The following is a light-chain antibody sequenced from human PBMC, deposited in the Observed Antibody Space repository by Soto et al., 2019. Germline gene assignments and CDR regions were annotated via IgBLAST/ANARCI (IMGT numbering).Light chain of an antibody. CDR2: DAS. V-gene: IGKV1-5*01. CDR3: QQHT. J-gene: IGKJ2*01. CDR1: QTISNW. Sequence: DIQMTQSPSTLSASVGDRVTITCRASQTISNWLAWYQQKPGKAPRLLIYDASTLESGVPSRFSGSASGTEFTLTSSSLQPDDFATYYCQQHTVGQGNKLEIK.